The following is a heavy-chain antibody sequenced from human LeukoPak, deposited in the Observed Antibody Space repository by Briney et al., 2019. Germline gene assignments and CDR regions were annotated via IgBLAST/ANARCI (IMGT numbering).Heavy chain of an antibody. Sequence: ASVKVSCKASGYTFTSYDINWVRQATGQGLEWMGWKNPNSGNTGYAQKFQGRVTITRNTSISTAYMELSSLRSEDTAVYYCARGRHYDFWSGYSDWFDPWGQGTLVTVSS. J-gene: IGHJ5*02. D-gene: IGHD3-3*01. CDR2: KNPNSGNT. CDR3: ARGRHYDFWSGYSDWFDP. CDR1: GYTFTSYD. V-gene: IGHV1-8*03.